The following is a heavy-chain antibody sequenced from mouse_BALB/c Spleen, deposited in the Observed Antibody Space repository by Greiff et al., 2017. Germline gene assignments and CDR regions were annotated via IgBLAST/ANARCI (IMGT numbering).Heavy chain of an antibody. J-gene: IGHJ1*01. Sequence: EVQVVESGGGLVQPKGSLKLSCAASGFTFNTYAMNWVRQAPGKGLEWVARIRSKSNNYATYYADSVKDRFTISRDDSQSMLYLQMNNLKTEDTAMYYCVRHGYFDVWGAGTTVTVSS. CDR2: IRSKSNNYAT. CDR3: VRHGYFDV. V-gene: IGHV10-1*02. CDR1: GFTFNTYA. D-gene: IGHD1-1*02.